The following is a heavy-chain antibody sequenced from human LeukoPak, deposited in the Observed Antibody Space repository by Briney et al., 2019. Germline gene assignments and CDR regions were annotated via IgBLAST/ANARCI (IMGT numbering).Heavy chain of an antibody. CDR2: IKEDESAK. CDR1: GFTFSTYW. Sequence: GGSLRLSCAASGFTFSTYWMAWVRQAPGKGLEWVANIKEDESAKHQADSVKGRFTIFRDNAQNSVHLQMSSLRGEDTAVYYCARDVGGSLDYWGQGTLVTVSS. J-gene: IGHJ4*02. CDR3: ARDVGGSLDY. D-gene: IGHD1-26*01. V-gene: IGHV3-7*01.